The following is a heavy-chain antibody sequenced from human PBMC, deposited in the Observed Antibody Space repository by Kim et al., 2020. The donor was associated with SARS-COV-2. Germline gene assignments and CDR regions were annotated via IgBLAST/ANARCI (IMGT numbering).Heavy chain of an antibody. J-gene: IGHJ4*02. CDR2: ITSSGSYI. Sequence: GGSLRLSCAASGFTFSSYSMNWVRQAPGKGLEWVSSITSSGSYIYYADSVKGRFTISRDDAKDSLYLQINSLRAEDTAVYYCAKRPWLAAAGPHSLIFDYWGQGTLVTVSS. CDR1: GFTFSSYS. V-gene: IGHV3-21*01. D-gene: IGHD6-13*01. CDR3: AKRPWLAAAGPHSLIFDY.